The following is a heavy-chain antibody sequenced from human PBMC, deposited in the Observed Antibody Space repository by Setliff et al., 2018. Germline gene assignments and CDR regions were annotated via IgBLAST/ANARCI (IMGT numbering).Heavy chain of an antibody. J-gene: IGHJ4*02. CDR2: MYSSGST. D-gene: IGHD3-3*01. CDR3: ASHPRVAIFGVVAFDY. Sequence: PSETLSLTCTVSGGPINSDRYYWGWIRQPPGKGLEWIGSMYSSGSTYYNPSLKSRVTISVDTSQNQFSLKLSSVTAADTAAYYCASHPRVAIFGVVAFDYWGQGILVTVSS. V-gene: IGHV4-39*01. CDR1: GGPINSDRYY.